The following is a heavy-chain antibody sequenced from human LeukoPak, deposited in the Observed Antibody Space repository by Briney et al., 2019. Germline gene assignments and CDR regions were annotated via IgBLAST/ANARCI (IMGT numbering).Heavy chain of an antibody. D-gene: IGHD4-17*01. Sequence: GASVKVSRKASGGTFSSYAISLVRQAPGQGLEWMGRIIPILGIANYAQKFQGRVTITADKSTSTAYMELSSLRSEDTAVYYCASRLNTDYGDYGFDYWGQGTLVTVSS. CDR3: ASRLNTDYGDYGFDY. CDR1: GGTFSSYA. V-gene: IGHV1-69*04. CDR2: IIPILGIA. J-gene: IGHJ4*02.